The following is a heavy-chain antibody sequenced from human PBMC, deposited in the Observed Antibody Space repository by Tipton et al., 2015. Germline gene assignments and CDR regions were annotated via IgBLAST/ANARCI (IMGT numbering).Heavy chain of an antibody. V-gene: IGHV4-39*06. CDR1: GVSISSRGYY. Sequence: TLSLTCSVSGVSISSRGYYWGWIRQPPGKGLEWIGTIYSNGHTFYNPSLKSRLTMSLDTSKNQFNLNLSSVTAADTAVYYCARLRETYGSDSDNWFDPWGQGTLVTVSS. J-gene: IGHJ5*02. CDR2: IYSNGHT. D-gene: IGHD3-10*01. CDR3: ARLRETYGSDSDNWFDP.